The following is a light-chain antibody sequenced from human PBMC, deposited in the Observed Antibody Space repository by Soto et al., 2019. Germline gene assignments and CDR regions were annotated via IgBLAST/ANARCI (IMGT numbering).Light chain of an antibody. Sequence: DIQMTQSPSSLSASVGDRVSITCRASQSIVSYLNWYQQIPGKAPKLLIYSSSTLQSGVPSRFSGSGSGTDFNLTISSLQPADFATYYCQQSYSAPYTFGQGTNLEIK. CDR3: QQSYSAPYT. J-gene: IGKJ2*01. V-gene: IGKV1-39*01. CDR2: SSS. CDR1: QSIVSY.